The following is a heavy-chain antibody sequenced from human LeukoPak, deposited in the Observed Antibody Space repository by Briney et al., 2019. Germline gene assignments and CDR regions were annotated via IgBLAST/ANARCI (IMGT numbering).Heavy chain of an antibody. CDR3: ARSGVATCYY. CDR1: GFTFSDYA. J-gene: IGHJ4*02. CDR2: INPDGGS. D-gene: IGHD3-10*01. Sequence: GGSLRLSCQASGFTFSDYAMSWIPQAPGKGLEWVSSINPDGGSFFADSVSGRSTISRDDSRSVVYLQMNTLSAEDTAVYYCARSGVATCYYWGQGILVTVSS. V-gene: IGHV3-23*01.